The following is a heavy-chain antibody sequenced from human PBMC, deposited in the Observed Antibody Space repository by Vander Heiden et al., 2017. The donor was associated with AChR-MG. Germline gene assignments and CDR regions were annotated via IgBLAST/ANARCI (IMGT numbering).Heavy chain of an antibody. V-gene: IGHV4-59*01. CDR1: GGSISNYY. Sequence: QVQLQESGPGLVKPSATLSLTCSVSGGSISNYYWSWIRQPPGKGLEWIGYIYSSGSTNYNPSLKSRVTISVDTSKNQFSLRLSSVTAADTAVYYCARETIVTRQSWFDPWGQGTLVTVSS. CDR3: ARETIVTRQSWFDP. D-gene: IGHD4-4*01. J-gene: IGHJ5*02. CDR2: IYSSGST.